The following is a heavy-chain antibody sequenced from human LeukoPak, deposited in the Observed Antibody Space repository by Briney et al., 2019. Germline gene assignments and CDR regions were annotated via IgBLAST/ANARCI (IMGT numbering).Heavy chain of an antibody. CDR2: ISSSSSNI. D-gene: IGHD3-16*01. V-gene: IGHV3-21*01. Sequence: AGGSLRLSCAASGFTFSSYSMNWVRQAPGKGVEWVSSISSSSSNIYYADSVKGRFTIYRDNDKNSLYLQMNSLRAEDTAVYYCARAEGGAEFDYWGQGTLVTVSS. CDR1: GFTFSSYS. CDR3: ARAEGGAEFDY. J-gene: IGHJ4*02.